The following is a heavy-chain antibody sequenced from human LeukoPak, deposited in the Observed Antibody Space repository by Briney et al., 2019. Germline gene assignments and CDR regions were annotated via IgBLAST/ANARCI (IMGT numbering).Heavy chain of an antibody. D-gene: IGHD5-18*01. CDR3: ARDWGIQQWPPSCFDY. CDR2: VDPSGGST. V-gene: IGHV1-46*01. J-gene: IGHJ4*02. Sequence: GASVKVSCKASGYTFTNYYMHWVRQAPGQGLEWMGIVDPSGGSTTYAQKFQGRVTMTRDTSTSTVYMELTSLRSEDTAMYYCARDWGIQQWPPSCFDYWGQGTLVTVSS. CDR1: GYTFTNYY.